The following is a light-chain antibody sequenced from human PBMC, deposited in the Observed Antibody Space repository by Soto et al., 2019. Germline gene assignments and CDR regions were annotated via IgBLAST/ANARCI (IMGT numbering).Light chain of an antibody. CDR2: NAV. V-gene: IGKV3-15*01. CDR1: QNIDNK. J-gene: IGKJ5*01. Sequence: EIVLTQSPATLSVSPGERATLSCRASQNIDNKLVWYQQKPGQAPSLLLSNAVTRAPGIPARFSGSGFGTEFTLTISSLQPEDFAIYYCQQYKSWWPITFGQGTPVEI. CDR3: QQYKSWWPIT.